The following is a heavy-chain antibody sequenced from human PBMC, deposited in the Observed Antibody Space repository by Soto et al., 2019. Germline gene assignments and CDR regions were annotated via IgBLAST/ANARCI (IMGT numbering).Heavy chain of an antibody. CDR2: ISYDGSNK. V-gene: IGHV3-30*18. D-gene: IGHD3-22*01. CDR1: GFTFSSYG. Sequence: QVQLVESGGGVVQPGRSLRLSCAASGFTFSSYGMHWVRQAPGKGLEWVAVISYDGSNKYYADSVKGRFTISRDNSKNTLYLQMNNLRAEDTAVYYCAKDIGPYYYDSSGYYYGGYFDYWGQGTLVTVSS. J-gene: IGHJ4*02. CDR3: AKDIGPYYYDSSGYYYGGYFDY.